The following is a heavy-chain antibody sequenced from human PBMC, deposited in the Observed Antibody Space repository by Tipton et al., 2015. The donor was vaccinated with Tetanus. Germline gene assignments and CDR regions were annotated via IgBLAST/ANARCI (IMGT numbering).Heavy chain of an antibody. CDR1: GGSISSYY. CDR2: IYYSGST. V-gene: IGHV4-59*01. D-gene: IGHD2-15*01. CDR3: ARGGLGEVGY. Sequence: SLTCTVSGGSISSYYWSWIRQPPGKGLEWIGYIYYSGSTNYNPSLKSRVTISVDTSKNQFSLKLSSVTAADTAVYYCARGGLGEVGYWGQGTLVTVSS. J-gene: IGHJ4*02.